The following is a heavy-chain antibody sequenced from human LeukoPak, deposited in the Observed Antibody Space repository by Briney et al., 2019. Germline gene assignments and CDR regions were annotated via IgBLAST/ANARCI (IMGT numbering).Heavy chain of an antibody. CDR3: AKSSSLISGGYYMDV. D-gene: IGHD6-13*01. J-gene: IGHJ6*03. Sequence: GDSLRLSCAVPGFTLSRYSMNWVRQAPGKGLEWVSSISSSSSYIYYADSVKGRFTISRDNSKNTLYLQMNSLRAEDTAVYYCAKSSSLISGGYYMDVWGKGTTVTVSS. V-gene: IGHV3-21*01. CDR2: ISSSSSYI. CDR1: GFTLSRYS.